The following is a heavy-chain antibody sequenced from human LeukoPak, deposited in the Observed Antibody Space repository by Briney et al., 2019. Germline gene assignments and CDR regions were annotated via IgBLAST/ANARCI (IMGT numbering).Heavy chain of an antibody. D-gene: IGHD3-16*02. CDR2: ISPKASTM. J-gene: IGHJ2*01. CDR1: GFNFQDSY. CDR3: ATTLAEASYWFFDL. V-gene: IGHV3-11*01. Sequence: GGSLRLSCVGSGFNFQDSYMNWVRQAPGKGLEWISFISPKASTMFYADSVRGRFTVSRDNANKSFFLQMNSLTAADTAVYYCATTLAEASYWFFDLWDRGTLVTVSS.